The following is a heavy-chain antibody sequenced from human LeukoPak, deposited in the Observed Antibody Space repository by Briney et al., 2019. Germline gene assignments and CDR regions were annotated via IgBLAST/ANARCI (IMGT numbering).Heavy chain of an antibody. J-gene: IGHJ4*02. V-gene: IGHV1-69*13. CDR2: IIPIFGTA. CDR1: GGTFSSYA. D-gene: IGHD3-22*01. CDR3: ARHYYDSSAPES. Sequence: GASVKVSCKASGGTFSSYAISWVRQAPGQGLEWMGGIIPIFGTANYAQKFQGRVTITADESTSTAYMELSSLRSEDTAVYYCARHYYDSSAPESWGQGTLVTVSS.